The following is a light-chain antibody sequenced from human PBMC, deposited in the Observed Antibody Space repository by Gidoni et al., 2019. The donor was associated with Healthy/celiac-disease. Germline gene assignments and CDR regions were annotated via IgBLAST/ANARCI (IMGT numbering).Light chain of an antibody. CDR1: QGISNY. J-gene: IGKJ4*01. V-gene: IGKV1-16*02. CDR3: QQYNSYPFT. Sequence: DIQGTQCPSSRSAYVGERFTITCRASQGISNYLAWFQQKPGKAPKSLLYDASSLQSGVPSKFSGSGSGTDFTPTIRSLQPSDFAPYYCQQYNSYPFTFGGGTKVEIK. CDR2: DAS.